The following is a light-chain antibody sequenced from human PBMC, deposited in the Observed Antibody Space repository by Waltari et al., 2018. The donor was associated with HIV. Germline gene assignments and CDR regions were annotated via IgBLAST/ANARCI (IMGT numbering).Light chain of an antibody. CDR2: DVS. Sequence: QSALTQPRPVSRSPRHSLTISCPSPRSDAAGSYYLSWYQQHPGKAPKLMIYDVSKRPSGVPDRFSGSKSGNTASLTISGLQAEDEADYYCCSYAGSYTYVFGTGTKVTVL. V-gene: IGLV2-11*01. CDR3: CSYAGSYTYV. CDR1: RSDAAGSYY. J-gene: IGLJ1*01.